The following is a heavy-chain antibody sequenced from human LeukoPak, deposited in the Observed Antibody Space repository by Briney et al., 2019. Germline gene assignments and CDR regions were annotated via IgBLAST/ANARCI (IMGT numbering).Heavy chain of an antibody. V-gene: IGHV1-69*05. J-gene: IGHJ3*02. CDR2: VIPIFGTT. CDR1: GGTFSTYA. CDR3: ARPIREYYYDSSGPQGAFDI. D-gene: IGHD3-22*01. Sequence: SVKVSCKASGGTFSTYAITWVRQAPGQGLEWMGGVIPIFGTTNSAQKFQGRVTITTDESRSTAYMELSSLRSEDTAVYYCARPIREYYYDSSGPQGAFDIWGQGTMVTVSS.